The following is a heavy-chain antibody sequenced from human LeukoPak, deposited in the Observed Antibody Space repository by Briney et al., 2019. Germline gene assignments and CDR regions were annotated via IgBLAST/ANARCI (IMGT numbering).Heavy chain of an antibody. Sequence: SETLSLTCTVSGGSISSSSYYWGWIRQPPGKGLEWIGSIYYSGSTYYNPSLKSRVTISVDTSKNQFSLKLSSVTAADTAVYYCARDEIVATIKYDYWGQGTLVTVSS. CDR1: GGSISSSSYY. D-gene: IGHD5-12*01. V-gene: IGHV4-39*07. CDR3: ARDEIVATIKYDY. J-gene: IGHJ4*02. CDR2: IYYSGST.